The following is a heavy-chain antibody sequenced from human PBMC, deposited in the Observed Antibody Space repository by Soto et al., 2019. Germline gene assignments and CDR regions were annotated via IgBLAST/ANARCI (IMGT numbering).Heavy chain of an antibody. CDR3: VGGSGWLPDF. Sequence: EVQLVESGGGLVQPGGSLRLSCAASGFFFSSYWMNWVRQAPGKGLEWVANIKQDGSEQSYVDSVKGRFTITRDNAKNSLYLQMDSLRDDGTAVYYCVGGSGWLPDFWGQGTLVTVSS. V-gene: IGHV3-7*04. J-gene: IGHJ4*02. CDR1: GFFFSSYW. CDR2: IKQDGSEQ. D-gene: IGHD6-19*01.